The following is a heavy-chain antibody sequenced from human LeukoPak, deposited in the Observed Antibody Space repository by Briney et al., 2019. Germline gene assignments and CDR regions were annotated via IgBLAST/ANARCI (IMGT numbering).Heavy chain of an antibody. V-gene: IGHV3-23*01. J-gene: IGHJ4*02. Sequence: GGSLRLSCAASRFTFRSYEMNWVRQAPGKGLEWVSAISGSGGSTYYADSVKGRFTISRDNSKNTLYLQMDSLRAEDTAVYYCAKDRWHGGWGQGTLVTVSS. CDR2: ISGSGGST. CDR1: RFTFRSYE. CDR3: AKDRWHGG. D-gene: IGHD3-16*01.